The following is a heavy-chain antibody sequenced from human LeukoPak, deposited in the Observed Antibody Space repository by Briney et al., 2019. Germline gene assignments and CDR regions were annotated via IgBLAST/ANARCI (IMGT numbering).Heavy chain of an antibody. CDR1: GGTFSSYA. CDR2: IIPIFGTA. Sequence: EASVKVSCKASGGTFSSYAISWVRQAPGQGLEWMGGIIPIFGTANYAQKFQGRVTITADESTSTAYMELSSLRSEDTAVYYCARSSWPPYYFDYWGQGTLVTVSS. D-gene: IGHD6-13*01. J-gene: IGHJ4*02. CDR3: ARSSWPPYYFDY. V-gene: IGHV1-69*13.